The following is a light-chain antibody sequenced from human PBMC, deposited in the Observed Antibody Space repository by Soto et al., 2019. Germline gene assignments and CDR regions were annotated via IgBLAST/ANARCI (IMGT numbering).Light chain of an antibody. CDR3: QQYSTYPWT. CDR2: DAS. J-gene: IGKJ1*01. Sequence: DSQMTQSPSTLSASVGDRVTLTCRASQSISSWLALYQQKPGKATKVLIFDASSLESGVPSRFSGSGSATEFTLTISSLQPDDFATYYCQQYSTYPWTFGQGTKVDIK. V-gene: IGKV1-5*01. CDR1: QSISSW.